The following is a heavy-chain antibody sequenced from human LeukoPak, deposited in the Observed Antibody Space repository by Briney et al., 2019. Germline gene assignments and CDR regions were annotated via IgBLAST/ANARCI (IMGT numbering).Heavy chain of an antibody. J-gene: IGHJ4*02. V-gene: IGHV4-39*07. Sequence: PSETLSLTCTVSGGSISSSSYYWGWIRQPPGKGLEWIGSIYYSGSTYYNPSLKSRVTISVDTSKNQFSLKLSSVTAADTAVYYCARDHSPTLNYWGQGTLVTVSS. CDR3: ARDHSPTLNY. CDR1: GGSISSSSYY. D-gene: IGHD1-26*01. CDR2: IYYSGST.